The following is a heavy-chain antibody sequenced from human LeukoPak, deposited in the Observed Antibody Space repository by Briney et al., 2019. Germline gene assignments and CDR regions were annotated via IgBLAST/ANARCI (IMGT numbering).Heavy chain of an antibody. V-gene: IGHV3-23*01. CDR3: AKGAYSSGSYDT. CDR1: GFTFSSHA. J-gene: IGHJ5*02. CDR2: IRGSGSNT. D-gene: IGHD6-19*01. Sequence: GGSLRLSCAASGFTFSSHAMSWVRQAPGKGLEWVSTIRGSGSNTYYADSVKGRLTISRDNSKNTLYLQMNSLRAEDTAVYYCAKGAYSSGSYDTWAQGTLVTVSS.